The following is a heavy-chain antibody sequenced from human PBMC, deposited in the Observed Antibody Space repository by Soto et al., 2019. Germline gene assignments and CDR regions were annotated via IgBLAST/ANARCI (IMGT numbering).Heavy chain of an antibody. CDR2: IYPGDSDT. V-gene: IGHV5-51*01. D-gene: IGHD3-10*02. CDR3: ASQSPQLRSTEPGYYYYGMDV. J-gene: IGHJ6*02. Sequence: EVQLVQSGAEVKKPGESLKISCKGSGYSFTSYWIGWVRQMPGKGLEWMGIIYPGDSDTRYSPSFQGQVTISADKSISTAYLQWSSLKASDTAMYYCASQSPQLRSTEPGYYYYGMDVWGQGTTVTVSS. CDR1: GYSFTSYW.